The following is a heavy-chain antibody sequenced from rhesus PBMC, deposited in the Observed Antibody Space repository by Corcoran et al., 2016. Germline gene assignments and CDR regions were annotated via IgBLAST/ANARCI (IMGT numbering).Heavy chain of an antibody. V-gene: IGHV1-111*02. J-gene: IGHJ4*01. CDR3: ATPHSSWSFDY. CDR2: VGPKYCEA. Sequence: EVQLVQSGAEVKKPGASVKISCKASGYTFTDSYLHWVRQAPGKVLDWKGRVGPKYCEAVHAKKFQDRVTITADSSTDTAYMELSSLRSEDTAVYYCATPHSSWSFDYWGQGVLVTVSS. CDR1: GYTFTDSY. D-gene: IGHD6-13*01.